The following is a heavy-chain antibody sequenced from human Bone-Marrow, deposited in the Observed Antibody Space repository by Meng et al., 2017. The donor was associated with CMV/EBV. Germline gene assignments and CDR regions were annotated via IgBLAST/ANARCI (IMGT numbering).Heavy chain of an antibody. CDR3: ARDQRRYSTSCQD. CDR1: GFTFSSYA. CDR2: ISYDGSNK. Sequence: GGSLRPSCAASGFTFSSYAMSWVRQAPGKGLEWVAVISYDGSNKYYADSGKGRFTISRDNSKNTLYLQMNSLRAEDTAVYYCARDQRRYSTSCQDWGQGILVTVSS. J-gene: IGHJ4*02. V-gene: IGHV3-30*04. D-gene: IGHD6-13*01.